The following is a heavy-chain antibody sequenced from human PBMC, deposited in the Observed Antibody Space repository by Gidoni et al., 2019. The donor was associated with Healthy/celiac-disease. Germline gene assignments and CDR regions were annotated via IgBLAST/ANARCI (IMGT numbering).Heavy chain of an antibody. J-gene: IGHJ6*02. CDR3: ARDLATVTTYYYYGMDV. D-gene: IGHD4-4*01. CDR2: INPSGGST. Sequence: QVQLVQSGAEVKKPGASVKVSCKASGYTFTSYYMHWVRQAPGQGLEWMGIINPSGGSTSYAQKFQGRVTMTRDTSTSTVYMELSSLRSEDTAVYYCARDLATVTTYYYYGMDVWGQGTTVTVSS. CDR1: GYTFTSYY. V-gene: IGHV1-46*01.